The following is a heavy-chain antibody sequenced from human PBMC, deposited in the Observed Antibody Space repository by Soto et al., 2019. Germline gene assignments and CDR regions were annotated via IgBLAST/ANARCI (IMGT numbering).Heavy chain of an antibody. J-gene: IGHJ4*02. CDR3: ARADPDASVGY. D-gene: IGHD2-15*01. CDR2: ISYSGST. V-gene: IGHV4-59*01. CDR1: GGSMSSYY. Sequence: SETLCLTCTVSGGSMSSYYWTWLRQSPGRGLEWIGYISYSGSTYYNPSLKSRVTLSADTSKNQFSLRMNSMIAADTAVYYCARADPDASVGYWGQGTLVTVSS.